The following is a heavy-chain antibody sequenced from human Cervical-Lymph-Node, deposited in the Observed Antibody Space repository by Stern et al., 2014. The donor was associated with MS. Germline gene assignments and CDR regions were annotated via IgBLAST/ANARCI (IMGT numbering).Heavy chain of an antibody. J-gene: IGHJ3*01. Sequence: QVQLVQSGAEVKKPGASVKVSCKASGYTFTNFYMHWVRQAPGQGLECMGIINPSGGSTSYAQKFQGRVTMTRDTSTSTVYMELSSLRSEDTAVFFCAREGADNDAFDVWGQGTMVTVSS. CDR1: GYTFTNFY. CDR2: INPSGGST. V-gene: IGHV1-46*03. D-gene: IGHD1-26*01. CDR3: AREGADNDAFDV.